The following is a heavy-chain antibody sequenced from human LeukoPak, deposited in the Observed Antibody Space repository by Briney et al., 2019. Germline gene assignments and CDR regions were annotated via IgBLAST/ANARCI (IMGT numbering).Heavy chain of an antibody. CDR3: ARRTTETQWLVQVAFDI. V-gene: IGHV5-51*01. CDR1: GYSFTSYW. CDR2: IYPGDSDT. Sequence: GESLKISGKGSGYSFTSYWIGWVRQMPGKGLEWMGIIYPGDSDTRYSPSFQGQVTISADKSISTAYLQWSSLKASDTAMYYCARRTTETQWLVQVAFDIWGQGTMVTVSS. J-gene: IGHJ3*02. D-gene: IGHD6-19*01.